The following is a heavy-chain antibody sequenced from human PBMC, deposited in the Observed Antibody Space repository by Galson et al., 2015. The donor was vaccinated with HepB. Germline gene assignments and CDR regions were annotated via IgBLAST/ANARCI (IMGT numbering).Heavy chain of an antibody. V-gene: IGHV1-2*02. J-gene: IGHJ1*01. CDR3: ARGYSNYVGYFQH. D-gene: IGHD4-11*01. Sequence: SVKVSCKASGYTFTSYAISWVRQAPGQGLEWMGWINPNSGGTNYAQKFQGRVTMTRDTSISTAYMELSRLRSDDTAVYYCARGYSNYVGYFQHWGQGTLVTVSS. CDR2: INPNSGGT. CDR1: GYTFTSYA.